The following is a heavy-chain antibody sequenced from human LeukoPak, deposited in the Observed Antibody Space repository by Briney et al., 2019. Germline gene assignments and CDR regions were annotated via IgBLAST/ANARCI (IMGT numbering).Heavy chain of an antibody. V-gene: IGHV4-34*01. J-gene: IGHJ5*02. Sequence: SETLSLTCGVYSGSFSGNSCSWIRQPPGKGLEWIGEINHSGSTNYNPSLKSRVTISVDTSKNQFSLKLSSVTAADTAVYYCARRLNYIAARPVWFDPWGQGTLVTVSS. CDR3: ARRLNYIAARPVWFDP. CDR2: INHSGST. D-gene: IGHD6-6*01. CDR1: SGSFSGNS.